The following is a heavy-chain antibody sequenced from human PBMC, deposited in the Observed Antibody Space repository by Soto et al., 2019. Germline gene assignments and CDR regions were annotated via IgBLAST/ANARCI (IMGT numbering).Heavy chain of an antibody. D-gene: IGHD2-8*01. CDR3: ESDTGNDAFDI. CDR2: INHSGST. J-gene: IGHJ3*02. CDR1: GGSFSGYY. Sequence: SETLSLTCAVYGGSFSGYYWSWIRQPPGKGLEWIGEINHSGSTNYNPSLKSRVTISVDTSKNQFSLKLSSVTATETAVYYCESDTGNDAFDICGQRTMVPVSS. V-gene: IGHV4-34*01.